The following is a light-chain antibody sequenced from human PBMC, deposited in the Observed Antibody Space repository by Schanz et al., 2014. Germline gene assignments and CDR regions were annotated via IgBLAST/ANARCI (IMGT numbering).Light chain of an antibody. CDR1: QTINTY. V-gene: IGKV1-39*01. J-gene: IGKJ1*01. CDR2: SAS. Sequence: DIQMTQSPSSLSAFVGDRITITCRARQTINTYLNWYQQKPGKAPKLLIYSASSLQSGVPSRFSGSGSGTDFTLTISSLQPEDVATYYCQQYNSFATFGQGTKVEIK. CDR3: QQYNSFAT.